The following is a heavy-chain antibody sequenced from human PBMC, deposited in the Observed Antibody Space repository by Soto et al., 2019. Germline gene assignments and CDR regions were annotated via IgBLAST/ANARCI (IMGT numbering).Heavy chain of an antibody. J-gene: IGHJ6*02. V-gene: IGHV5-51*01. CDR2: IYPGDSDT. D-gene: IGHD6-6*01. CDR1: GYSFASYW. CDR3: ARTRSFTLGFYYDGMDV. Sequence: LGESLKISCQGSGYSFASYWIGWVRQMPGKDLEWMGIIYPGDSDTRYSPSFQGQVTISADKSLRTGYLQWTSLKASDTALYYCARTRSFTLGFYYDGMDVWGQGTTVTVSS.